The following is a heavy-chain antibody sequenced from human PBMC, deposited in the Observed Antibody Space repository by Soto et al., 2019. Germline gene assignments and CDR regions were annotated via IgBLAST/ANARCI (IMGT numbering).Heavy chain of an antibody. CDR3: ARGPLNKLWLRY. D-gene: IGHD5-18*01. CDR1: VGSFSGYC. J-gene: IGHJ4*02. V-gene: IGHV4-34*01. Sequence: TSETLCVSCAFSVGSFSGYCWTWIRQPPGKGLDWIGEINHSGSTNYNPSLKSRVTISVDTSKNQLSLKLSSVTAADTAVYYCARGPLNKLWLRYWGQGTMVTVSS. CDR2: INHSGST.